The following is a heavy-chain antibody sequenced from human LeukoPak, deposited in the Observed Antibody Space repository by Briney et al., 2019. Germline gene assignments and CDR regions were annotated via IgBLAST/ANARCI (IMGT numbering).Heavy chain of an antibody. CDR2: IYSGGST. V-gene: IGHV3-53*01. CDR1: GFTVSSNY. CDR3: ARGRGSYSYAFDI. D-gene: IGHD1-26*01. Sequence: PGGSLRLSCAASGFTVSSNYMSWVRQAPGKGLEWVSVIYSGGSTYYADSVKGRFTISRDNSKNTLYLQMNSLRAEDAAVYYCARGRGSYSYAFDIWGQGTMVTVSS. J-gene: IGHJ3*02.